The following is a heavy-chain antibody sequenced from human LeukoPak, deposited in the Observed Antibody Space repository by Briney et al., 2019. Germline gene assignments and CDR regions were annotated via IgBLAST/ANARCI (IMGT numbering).Heavy chain of an antibody. J-gene: IGHJ5*02. CDR3: ARRGSSWTGWFDP. V-gene: IGHV4-39*01. Sequence: PGGTLRLSCAASGFTFSSYGMSWVRQPPGKGLEWIGSIYYSGSTYYNPSLKSRVTISVDTSKNQFSLKLSSVTAADTAVYYCARRGSSWTGWFDPWGQGTLVTVSS. D-gene: IGHD6-13*01. CDR1: GFTFSSYG. CDR2: IYYSGST.